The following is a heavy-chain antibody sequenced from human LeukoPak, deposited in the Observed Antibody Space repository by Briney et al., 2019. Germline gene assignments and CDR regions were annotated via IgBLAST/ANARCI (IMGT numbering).Heavy chain of an antibody. Sequence: GGSLRLSCAASGFTFYDYTMQWVRQAPGQGLEWGSRICWDGGSTYYADYVKGRFTISRDNSKNSLYLQMNSLRTEDTAVYYCAKDRLGSGSYWGGYWGQGTLVTVSS. V-gene: IGHV3-43*01. J-gene: IGHJ4*02. D-gene: IGHD1-26*01. CDR3: AKDRLGSGSYWGGY. CDR1: GFTFYDYT. CDR2: ICWDGGST.